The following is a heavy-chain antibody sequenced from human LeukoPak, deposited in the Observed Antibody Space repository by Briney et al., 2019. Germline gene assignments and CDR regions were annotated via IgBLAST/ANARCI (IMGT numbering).Heavy chain of an antibody. CDR2: IYSGGST. D-gene: IGHD6-19*01. CDR1: GFTVSSNY. V-gene: IGHV3-66*01. Sequence: GGSLRLSCAASGFTVSSNYMSWVRQAPGKGLEWVSVIYSGGSTYYADSVKGRFTISRDNPKNTLYLQMNSLRAEDTAVYYCAKNKYSSGWYGYFDCWGQGTLVTVSS. CDR3: AKNKYSSGWYGYFDC. J-gene: IGHJ4*02.